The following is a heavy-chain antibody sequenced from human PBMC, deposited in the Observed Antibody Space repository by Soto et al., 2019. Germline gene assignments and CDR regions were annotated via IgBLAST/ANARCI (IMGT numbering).Heavy chain of an antibody. CDR2: ISTYNENT. D-gene: IGHD3-22*01. V-gene: IGHV1-18*01. J-gene: IGHJ6*02. Sequence: ASVKVSCKASGYTFTSYGISWVRQAPGQGLERMGRISTYNENTNYAQKQQGRVTMTTDTSTSTAYMELRSLRSDDTAVYYCARFDGYDRSGYPLSTDYYVMDVWGQGTTVTVS. CDR1: GYTFTSYG. CDR3: ARFDGYDRSGYPLSTDYYVMDV.